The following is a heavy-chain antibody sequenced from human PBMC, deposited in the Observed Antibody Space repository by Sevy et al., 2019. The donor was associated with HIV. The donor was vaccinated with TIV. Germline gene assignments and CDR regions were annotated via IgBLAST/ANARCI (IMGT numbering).Heavy chain of an antibody. D-gene: IGHD3-22*01. CDR2: FDPEDDET. CDR1: GDTLTQLS. J-gene: IGHJ4*02. CDR3: ATTKDYYESSGYPFDD. V-gene: IGHV1-24*01. Sequence: ASVKVSCKVSGDTLTQLSMHWVRQAPGKGLEWMATFDPEDDETFYAQTFQGRVTLTEDRSTGTAYMGLSSLRSEDTALYFCATTKDYYESSGYPFDDWGQGTLVTVSS.